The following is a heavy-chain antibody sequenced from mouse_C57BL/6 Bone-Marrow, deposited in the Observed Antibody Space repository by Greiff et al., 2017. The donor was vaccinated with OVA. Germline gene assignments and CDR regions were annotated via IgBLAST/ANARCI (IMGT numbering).Heavy chain of an antibody. CDR1: GYTFTSYW. CDR2: IYPGSGST. V-gene: IGHV1-55*01. D-gene: IGHD2-1*01. CDR3: ARSGYGNFLYYFDY. J-gene: IGHJ2*01. Sequence: QVQLQQPGAELVKPGASVKMSCKASGYTFTSYWITWVKQRPGQGLEWIGDIYPGSGSTNYNEKFKSKATLTVDTSSSTAYMQLSSLTSEDSAVYYCARSGYGNFLYYFDYWGQGTTLTVSS.